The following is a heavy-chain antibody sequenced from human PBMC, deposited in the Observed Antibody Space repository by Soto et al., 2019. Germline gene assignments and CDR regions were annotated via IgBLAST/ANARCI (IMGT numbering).Heavy chain of an antibody. V-gene: IGHV4-31*03. CDR2: IYNSRNT. CDR1: GGSISSGGHF. Sequence: SETLSLTCTVSGGSISSGGHFWSWIRQHPGKGLEWIGFIYNSRNTYYNPSLRSRVIISADTSKNQFSLKLSSVTAADTAVYYCASGISGTPNWFDPWGQGTQVTSPQ. D-gene: IGHD1-20*01. CDR3: ASGISGTPNWFDP. J-gene: IGHJ5*02.